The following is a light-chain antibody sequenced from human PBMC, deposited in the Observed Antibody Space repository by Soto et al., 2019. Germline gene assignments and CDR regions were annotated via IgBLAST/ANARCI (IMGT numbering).Light chain of an antibody. Sequence: EIVLTQSPGTLSLSPWERATLSCRASQSVSSSYLAWYQQKPGQAPRLLIYGASSRATGIPDRFSGSGSGTDVTLTISSLQPDDFATYYCQHYNSYSEAFGQGTKVDIK. CDR2: GAS. CDR1: QSVSSSY. V-gene: IGKV3-20*01. J-gene: IGKJ1*01. CDR3: QHYNSYSEA.